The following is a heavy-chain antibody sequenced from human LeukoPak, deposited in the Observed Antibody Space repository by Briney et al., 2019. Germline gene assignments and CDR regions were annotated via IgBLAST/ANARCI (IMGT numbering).Heavy chain of an antibody. D-gene: IGHD4-23*01. Sequence: SEILSLTCTVSGGSISSGDYYWSWIRQPPGKGLEWIGYIYYSGSTYYSPSLKSRVTISVDTSKNQFSLKLSSVTAADTAVYYCARDHGDYGGNYYFDYWGQGTLVTVSS. CDR3: ARDHGDYGGNYYFDY. V-gene: IGHV4-30-4*01. CDR1: GGSISSGDYY. J-gene: IGHJ4*02. CDR2: IYYSGST.